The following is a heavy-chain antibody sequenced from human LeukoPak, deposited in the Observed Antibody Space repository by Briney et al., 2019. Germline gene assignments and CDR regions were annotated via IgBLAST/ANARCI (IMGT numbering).Heavy chain of an antibody. CDR3: ARYDSSGYDGNWFDP. CDR2: INHSGST. Sequence: SETLSLTCTVSGGSISSSSYYWGWIRQPPGKGLEWIGEINHSGSTNYNPSLKSRVTISLDTSKNQFFLKLNSVTAADTAVYYCARYDSSGYDGNWFDPWGQGTLVTVSS. CDR1: GGSISSSSYY. V-gene: IGHV4-39*07. J-gene: IGHJ5*02. D-gene: IGHD3-22*01.